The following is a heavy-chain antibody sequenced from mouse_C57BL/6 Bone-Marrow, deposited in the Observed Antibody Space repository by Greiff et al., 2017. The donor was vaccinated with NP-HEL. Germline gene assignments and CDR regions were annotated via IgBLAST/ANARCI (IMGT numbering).Heavy chain of an antibody. CDR3: ARRYVYAMDY. Sequence: EVKVEESGGGLVQPGGSLKLSCAASGFTFSDYYMYWVRQTPEKRLEWVAYISNGGGSTYYPDTVKGRFTISRDNAKNTLYLQMSRLKSEDTAMYYCARRYVYAMDYWGQGTSVTVSS. J-gene: IGHJ4*01. D-gene: IGHD2-12*01. V-gene: IGHV5-12*01. CDR1: GFTFSDYY. CDR2: ISNGGGST.